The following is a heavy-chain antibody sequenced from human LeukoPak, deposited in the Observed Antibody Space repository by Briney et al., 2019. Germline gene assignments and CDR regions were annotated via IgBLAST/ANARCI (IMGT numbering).Heavy chain of an antibody. CDR1: GFTFSNAW. Sequence: GGSLRLSCAASGFTFSNAWMSWVRQAPGKGLEWVGRIKSKTDGGTTDYAAPGKGRFTISRDDSKNTLYLQMNSLKTEDTTVYYCTTDNYYYGMDVWGKGTTVTVSS. V-gene: IGHV3-15*01. J-gene: IGHJ6*04. CDR3: TTDNYYYGMDV. CDR2: IKSKTDGGTT.